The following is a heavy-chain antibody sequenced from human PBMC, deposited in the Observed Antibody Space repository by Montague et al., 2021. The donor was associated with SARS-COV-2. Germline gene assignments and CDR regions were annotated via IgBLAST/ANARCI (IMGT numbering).Heavy chain of an antibody. CDR2: IYDGGAV. CDR1: GGSITGYY. CDR3: VRDHPCCGPRGAYDI. Sequence: SETLSLTCTASGGSITGYYWSWHRRSPGKGLAWIAYIYDGGAVNYNPSLGSRVTISTDTSKNQLSLKVNSVTAADTAVYYRVRDHPCCGPRGAYDIWGQGTVVTVSS. D-gene: IGHD2-15*01. J-gene: IGHJ3*02. V-gene: IGHV4-59*01.